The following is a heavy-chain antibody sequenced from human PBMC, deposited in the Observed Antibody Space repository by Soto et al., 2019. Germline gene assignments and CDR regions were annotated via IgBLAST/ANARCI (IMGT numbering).Heavy chain of an antibody. J-gene: IGHJ6*03. CDR2: ISVNGGST. D-gene: IGHD6-13*01. CDR3: ATEPLRIAAAGFSYYYYMDV. Sequence: PGGSMKLSCSASGFTLSSYAMHWVRQAPGKGLEYVSAISVNGGSTIYAQKFQGRVTMTEDTSTDTAYMELSSLRSEDTAVYYCATEPLRIAAAGFSYYYYMDVWGKGTTVTVSS. CDR1: GFTLSSYA. V-gene: IGHV3-64*04.